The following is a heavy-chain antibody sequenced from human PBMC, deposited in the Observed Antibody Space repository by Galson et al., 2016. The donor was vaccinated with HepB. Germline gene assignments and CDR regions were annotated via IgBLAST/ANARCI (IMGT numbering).Heavy chain of an antibody. CDR1: GFTFGSYA. D-gene: IGHD1-26*01. J-gene: IGHJ4*02. CDR2: ISSSGGPT. V-gene: IGHV3-23*01. Sequence: SLRLSCAASGFTFGSYAMTWIRQAPGTGLEWVSSISSSGGPTNLTDPVKGRFTISRDGSESTLYVHMNRLRVEDTAAYYCAKGAAGGTYSALDYWGRGVLVTVSP. CDR3: AKGAAGGTYSALDY.